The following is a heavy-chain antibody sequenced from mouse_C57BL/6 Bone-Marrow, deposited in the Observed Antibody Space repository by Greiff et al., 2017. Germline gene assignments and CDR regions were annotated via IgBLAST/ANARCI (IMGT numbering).Heavy chain of an antibody. J-gene: IGHJ4*01. D-gene: IGHD3-2*02. CDR1: GFNIKDDY. Sequence: VQLQQSGAELVRPGASVKLSCTASGFNIKDDYMHWVKQRPEQGLEWIGWIDPENGDTEYASKFQGKATITADTSSNTAYLQLSSLTSEDTAVYYCTTSRQRRPPYYYAMDYWGQGTSVTVSS. CDR3: TTSRQRRPPYYYAMDY. CDR2: IDPENGDT. V-gene: IGHV14-4*01.